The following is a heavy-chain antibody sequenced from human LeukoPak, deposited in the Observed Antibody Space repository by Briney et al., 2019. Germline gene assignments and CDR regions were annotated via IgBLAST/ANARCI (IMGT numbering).Heavy chain of an antibody. CDR1: GFTFSSYA. CDR2: IRSKAYGGTT. Sequence: GGSLRLSCAASGFTFSSYAMSWFRQAPGKGLEWVGFIRSKAYGGTTEYAASVKGRFTISRDDSKSIAYLQMNSLKTEDTAVYYCTRDLRTVGATYFDYWGQGTLVTVSS. CDR3: TRDLRTVGATYFDY. V-gene: IGHV3-49*03. J-gene: IGHJ4*02. D-gene: IGHD1-26*01.